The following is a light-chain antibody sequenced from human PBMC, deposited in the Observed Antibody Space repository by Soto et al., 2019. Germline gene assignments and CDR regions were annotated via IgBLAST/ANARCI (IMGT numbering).Light chain of an antibody. V-gene: IGKV1-8*01. Sequence: IRMTQSPSSFSASTGDRVTITCRASQGISSYLAWYQQKPGKAPKLLIYAASTLQSGVPSRFSGSGSGTDFTLTISCLQSEDFATYYCQQYYSYPRITFGQGTRLEIK. J-gene: IGKJ5*01. CDR1: QGISSY. CDR3: QQYYSYPRIT. CDR2: AAS.